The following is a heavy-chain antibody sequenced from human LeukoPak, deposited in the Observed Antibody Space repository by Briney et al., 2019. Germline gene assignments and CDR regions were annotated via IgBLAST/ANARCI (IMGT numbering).Heavy chain of an antibody. J-gene: IGHJ6*02. CDR3: ARDYYCSATSCSSRYYGMDV. CDR1: GLTFSTYE. V-gene: IGHV3-48*03. D-gene: IGHD2-2*01. Sequence: GGSLRLSCAASGLTFSTYEMHWVRHAPGKGLEWVSYITGSGYNIYCADSVKGRFTISRDDAKNSLYLQINSLRAEDTVVYFCARDYYCSATSCSSRYYGMDVWGQGTTVTVSS. CDR2: ITGSGYNI.